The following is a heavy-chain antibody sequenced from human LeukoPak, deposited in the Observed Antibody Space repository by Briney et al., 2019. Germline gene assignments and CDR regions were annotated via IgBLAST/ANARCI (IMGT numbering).Heavy chain of an antibody. V-gene: IGHV3-30*02. Sequence: GGSLRLSCAASGFTFSNYAMHWVRQAPGKGLEWVAFIRFDGSNEYYADSVRGRFTISRDNSKNTLSLQMNSLRAEDTAVYYCTKGANLRYFDWLHFDYWGQGTLVTVSS. CDR2: IRFDGSNE. J-gene: IGHJ4*02. CDR1: GFTFSNYA. CDR3: TKGANLRYFDWLHFDY. D-gene: IGHD3-9*01.